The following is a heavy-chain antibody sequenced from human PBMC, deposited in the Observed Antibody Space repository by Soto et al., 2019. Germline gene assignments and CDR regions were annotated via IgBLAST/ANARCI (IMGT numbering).Heavy chain of an antibody. CDR3: AREVFLCFRDSNHDDYICGIDV. Sequence: GASVQVSCKASGYTFTSYGISWVRQAPGQGLEWMGWISAYNGNTNYAQKLQGRVTMTTDTYTRTAYMELRSLRSDDTAVYYCAREVFLCFRDSNHDDYICGIDVWGQGTMVTVSS. J-gene: IGHJ6*02. CDR1: GYTFTSYG. D-gene: IGHD3-10*01. CDR2: ISAYNGNT. V-gene: IGHV1-18*01.